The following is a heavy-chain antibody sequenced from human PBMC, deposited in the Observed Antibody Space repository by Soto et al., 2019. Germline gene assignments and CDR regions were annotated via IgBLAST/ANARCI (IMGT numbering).Heavy chain of an antibody. CDR1: GGSISSGGYS. J-gene: IGHJ4*02. CDR2: IYHSGST. Sequence: QLQLQESGSGLVKPSQTLSLTCAVSGGSISSGGYSWSWIRQPPVKGLEWIGYIYHSGSTYYNPFLKSRVTISVDRSKNQFSLKLSSVTAADTTVYYCASAGGLGAVAADYWGQGTLLTVST. V-gene: IGHV4-30-2*01. D-gene: IGHD6-19*01. CDR3: ASAGGLGAVAADY.